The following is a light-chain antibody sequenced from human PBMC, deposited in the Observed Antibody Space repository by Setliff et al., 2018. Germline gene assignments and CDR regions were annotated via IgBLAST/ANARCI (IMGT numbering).Light chain of an antibody. V-gene: IGLV2-8*01. CDR2: EVS. CDR1: SSDVGGYNY. CDR3: SPYAGSLYV. Sequence: QSALAQPPSAPGSPGQSVTISCTGTSSDVGGYNYVSWYQQHPGKAPKLMIYEVSKRPSGVPDRFSGSKSGNTVSLTVSGLQAEDEADYYCSPYAGSLYVFGTGTKATVL. J-gene: IGLJ1*01.